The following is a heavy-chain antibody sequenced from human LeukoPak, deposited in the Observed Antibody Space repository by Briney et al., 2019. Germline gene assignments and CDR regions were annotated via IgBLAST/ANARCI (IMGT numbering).Heavy chain of an antibody. D-gene: IGHD3-9*01. Sequence: PSETLSLTCAVYGGSFSGYYWSWIRQPPGKGLEWIGEINLSGSTNYNPSLKSRVTISVDTSKNQFSLKLSSVTAADTAVYYCARCHILTGYYSRWGQGTLVTVSS. CDR3: ARCHILTGYYSR. J-gene: IGHJ4*02. CDR1: GGSFSGYY. V-gene: IGHV4-34*01. CDR2: INLSGST.